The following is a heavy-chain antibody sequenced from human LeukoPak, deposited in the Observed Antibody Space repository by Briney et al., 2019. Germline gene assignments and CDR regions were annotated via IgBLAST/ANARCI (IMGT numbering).Heavy chain of an antibody. D-gene: IGHD1-26*01. Sequence: GGSLRLSCAASGFIVNTNYMTWVRQAPGRGLEWVSFIYADGNTYYADSVKGRFTISRDISKNTLYLQMNSLRAEDTAVYYCARGGSYLSAFDIWGQGTMVTVSS. CDR2: IYADGNT. J-gene: IGHJ3*02. CDR1: GFIVNTNY. CDR3: ARGGSYLSAFDI. V-gene: IGHV3-53*01.